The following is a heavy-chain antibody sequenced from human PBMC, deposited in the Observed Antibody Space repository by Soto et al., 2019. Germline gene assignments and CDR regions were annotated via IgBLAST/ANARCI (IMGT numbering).Heavy chain of an antibody. V-gene: IGHV1-46*01. CDR1: ENTFTNFF. J-gene: IGHJ5*01. Sequence: QGLLIQSGAEVRRPGAAVKISCKASENTFTNFFFHWVRQAPGRSLEWLGMVNPTFGVTTYEQRFQGRLTMTGDTSTSTVFLEVRGLTSNDTALYFCARVTYGDYNFLDSWGQGTLVTVSS. CDR3: ARVTYGDYNFLDS. D-gene: IGHD4-17*01. CDR2: VNPTFGVT.